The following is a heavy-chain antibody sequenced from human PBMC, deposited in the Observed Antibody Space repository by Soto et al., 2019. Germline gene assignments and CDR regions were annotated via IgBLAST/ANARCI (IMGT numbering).Heavy chain of an antibody. D-gene: IGHD1-26*01. Sequence: LVQSGADMKKPGASVKVSCKASGYTFTSNVINWVRQAPGQGREWMGWISPYNGNTDYSQKLQDRVTMTTDTTTSTAYRELRDLRCDDTAVYYCAGGVSGAYDYWGKGPLVTVSS. CDR3: AGGVSGAYDY. J-gene: IGHJ4*02. V-gene: IGHV1-18*04. CDR1: GYTFTSNV. CDR2: ISPYNGNT.